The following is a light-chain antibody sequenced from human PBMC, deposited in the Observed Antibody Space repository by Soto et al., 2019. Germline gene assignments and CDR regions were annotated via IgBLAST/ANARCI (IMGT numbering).Light chain of an antibody. CDR3: QQYRST. V-gene: IGKV3-15*01. CDR1: QSVSSN. Sequence: EIVITQSPATPSLPPVERATLSRRASQSVSSNLAWYQQKHGQAPRLLIYGASTRATGIPARFSGSGSGIEFTLTISSLQSEDFAVYYWQQYRSTFGQGTKVDIK. J-gene: IGKJ3*01. CDR2: GAS.